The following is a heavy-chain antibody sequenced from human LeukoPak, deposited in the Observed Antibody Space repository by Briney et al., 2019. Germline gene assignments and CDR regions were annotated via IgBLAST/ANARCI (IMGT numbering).Heavy chain of an antibody. V-gene: IGHV3-23*01. Sequence: GGSLRLSCAASGFTFSSYAMSWVRQAPGKGLEWVSAISGSGGSTYYADSVKGRFTISRDNAKNSLYLQMNSLRAEDTADYYCLGSNIAAVWGQGTLVTVSS. CDR1: GFTFSSYA. CDR2: ISGSGGST. D-gene: IGHD6-13*01. CDR3: LGSNIAAV. J-gene: IGHJ4*02.